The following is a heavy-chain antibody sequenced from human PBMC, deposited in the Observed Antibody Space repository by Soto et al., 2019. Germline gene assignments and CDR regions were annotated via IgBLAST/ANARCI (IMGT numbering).Heavy chain of an antibody. CDR3: VRDGTKTLRDWFDP. V-gene: IGHV4-4*07. CDR1: GASISGFY. D-gene: IGHD1-1*01. Sequence: SETLSLTCTVSGASISGFYWSWIRKSAGKGLEWIGRIYATGTTDYNPSLKSRVMMSVDTSKKQLSLKLRSVTAADTAVYYCVRDGTKTLRDWFDPWGQGISVTVSS. J-gene: IGHJ5*02. CDR2: IYATGTT.